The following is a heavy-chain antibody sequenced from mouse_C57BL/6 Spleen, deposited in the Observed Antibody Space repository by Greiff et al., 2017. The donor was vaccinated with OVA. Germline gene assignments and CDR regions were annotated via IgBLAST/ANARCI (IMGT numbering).Heavy chain of an antibody. V-gene: IGHV1-20*01. CDR3: ARNPYLDY. CDR1: GYSFTGYF. Sequence: EVKLQESGPELVKPGDSVKISCKASGYSFTGYFMNWVMQSHGTSLEWIGRINPYNGDTFYNQKFKGKATLTVDKSSSTAHMELRSLTSEDSAVYYCARNPYLDYWGQGTTLTVSS. J-gene: IGHJ2*01. CDR2: INPYNGDT.